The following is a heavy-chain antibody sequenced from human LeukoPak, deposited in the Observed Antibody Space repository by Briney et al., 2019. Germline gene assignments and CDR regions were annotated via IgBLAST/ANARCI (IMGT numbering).Heavy chain of an antibody. Sequence: PSETLSLTCAVYGGSFSGYYWSWIRQPPGKGLEWIGEINHSGSTNYNPSLKSRVTISVDTSKNQFSLKLSSVTAADTAVYYCARFPTRQMATNARSSYYYYYMDVWGKGTTVTISS. CDR2: INHSGST. CDR3: ARFPTRQMATNARSSYYYYYMDV. J-gene: IGHJ6*03. CDR1: GGSFSGYY. D-gene: IGHD5-24*01. V-gene: IGHV4-34*01.